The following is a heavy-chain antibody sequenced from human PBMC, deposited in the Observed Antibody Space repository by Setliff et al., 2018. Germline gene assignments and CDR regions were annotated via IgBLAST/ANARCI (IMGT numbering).Heavy chain of an antibody. CDR1: GYTFTSYG. V-gene: IGHV1-18*01. Sequence: ASVKVSCKASGYTFTSYGFSWVRQAPGQGLEWMGWISVYNGKTKYAQKFQGRVTMTTDTSTRTAYMEVTSLRSDDTAVYYCVSLRGDGYNYFDYWGQGTLVTVSS. CDR2: ISVYNGKT. D-gene: IGHD5-12*01. J-gene: IGHJ4*02. CDR3: VSLRGDGYNYFDY.